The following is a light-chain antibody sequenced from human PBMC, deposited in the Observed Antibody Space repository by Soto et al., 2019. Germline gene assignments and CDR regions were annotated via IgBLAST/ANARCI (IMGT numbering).Light chain of an antibody. CDR2: GAS. J-gene: IGKJ1*01. Sequence: EIVLTQSPGPLSLSPGKRATLCCRASQSISSSYLAWYQQRPGQAPRLLIYGASGRATGIPDRFSGSGSGTEFTLTISRLEPEDFAVYYCQQYGSSSWTFGQGTKVDI. V-gene: IGKV3-20*01. CDR3: QQYGSSSWT. CDR1: QSISSSY.